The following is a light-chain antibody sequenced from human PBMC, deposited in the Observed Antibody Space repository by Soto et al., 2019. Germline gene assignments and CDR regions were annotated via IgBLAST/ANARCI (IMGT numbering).Light chain of an antibody. CDR2: AAS. V-gene: IGKV1-39*01. CDR3: QQSYSKPIT. J-gene: IGKJ5*01. Sequence: DIQMTQSPSTLSASVRDRITGTSRASQSVSGWLACYQQKPGKAPKLLIYAASSLQSGVPSRFSGSGSGTDVTLTISSLQPEDFATYYCQQSYSKPITFGQGTRLEI. CDR1: QSVSGW.